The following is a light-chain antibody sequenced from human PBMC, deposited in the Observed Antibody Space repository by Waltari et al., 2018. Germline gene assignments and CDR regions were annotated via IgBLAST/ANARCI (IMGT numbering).Light chain of an antibody. Sequence: QSALTQPPSASGSPGQSVTISCTGTSSDVGGYNYVSWYQQHPGKAPNLMIYEVSKRPSGVPDRFSGAKSGNTASLTVSGLQAEDEADYYCSSYAGSNVVFGGGTTLTVL. CDR1: SSDVGGYNY. CDR3: SSYAGSNVV. V-gene: IGLV2-8*01. CDR2: EVS. J-gene: IGLJ2*01.